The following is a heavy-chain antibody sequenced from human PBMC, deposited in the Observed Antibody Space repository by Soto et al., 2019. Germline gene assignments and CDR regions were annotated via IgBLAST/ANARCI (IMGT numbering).Heavy chain of an antibody. Sequence: ASLKVSCKSCGYTFTNNDGIWVRQATGQGLEWMGWMNPGSGDTGYAQKFQGRVTMTRDISIATAYMELNSLTSEDTAIYYCARMESFGSLNWFDPWGQGTLVTVAS. CDR3: ARMESFGSLNWFDP. J-gene: IGHJ5*02. CDR1: GYTFTNND. V-gene: IGHV1-8*02. D-gene: IGHD5-18*01. CDR2: MNPGSGDT.